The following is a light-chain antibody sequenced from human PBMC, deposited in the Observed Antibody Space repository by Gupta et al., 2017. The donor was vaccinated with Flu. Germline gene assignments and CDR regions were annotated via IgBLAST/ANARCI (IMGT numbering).Light chain of an antibody. CDR2: EVS. J-gene: IGLJ1*01. CDR1: SSDVGGYNY. V-gene: IGLV2-14*01. CDR3: SSYTRSSAYV. Sequence: QSALTQPASVSGSPGQSITISCTGTSSDVGGYNYVSWYQQHPGKAPKLMIYEVSNRPSGVSSRFSGSKAGNTASLTISGPQAEDEADYYYSSYTRSSAYVFGTGTKVTVL.